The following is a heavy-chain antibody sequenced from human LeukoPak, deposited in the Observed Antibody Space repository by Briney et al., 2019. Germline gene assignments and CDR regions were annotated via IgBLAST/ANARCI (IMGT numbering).Heavy chain of an antibody. CDR1: GGSISSYY. D-gene: IGHD1-1*01. Sequence: PSQTLSLTCTVSGGSISSYYWSWIRQPPGKGREWIGYIYYSGSTNYNPSLKSRVTISVDTSKNQFSLKLSSVTAADTAVYYCARHMGLGYTYFYPYFDYWGQGTLVTVSS. J-gene: IGHJ4*01. V-gene: IGHV4-59*08. CDR3: ARHMGLGYTYFYPYFDY. CDR2: IYYSGST.